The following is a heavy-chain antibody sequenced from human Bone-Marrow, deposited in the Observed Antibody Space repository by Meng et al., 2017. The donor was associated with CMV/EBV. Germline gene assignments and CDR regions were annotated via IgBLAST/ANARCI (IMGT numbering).Heavy chain of an antibody. J-gene: IGHJ4*02. CDR2: ISSSSSYI. Sequence: GESLKISCAASGFTFSSYSMNWVRQAPGKGLEWVSSISSSSSYIYYADSVKGRFTISRDNAKNSLYLQMNSLRAEDTAVYYCASRPTRYCSGGSCYVHWGQGTLGTVS. CDR3: ASRPTRYCSGGSCYVH. V-gene: IGHV3-21*01. D-gene: IGHD2-15*01. CDR1: GFTFSSYS.